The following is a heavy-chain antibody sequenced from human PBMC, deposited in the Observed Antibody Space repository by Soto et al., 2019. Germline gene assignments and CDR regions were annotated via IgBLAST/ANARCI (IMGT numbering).Heavy chain of an antibody. CDR1: GGSISTVNYW. CDR2: IYNGGNT. D-gene: IGHD7-27*01. V-gene: IGHV4-30-4*01. J-gene: IGHJ4*02. Sequence: QVQLQESGPGLVKPSQTLSLTCTVSGGSISTVNYWWSWIRQSPDMGLEWIGHIYNGGNTYNNRSLASRVTMSVDTSKNQLSLTLSSVSAADTAVYYCARGPSGDKVDSWGQGTLVTVSS. CDR3: ARGPSGDKVDS.